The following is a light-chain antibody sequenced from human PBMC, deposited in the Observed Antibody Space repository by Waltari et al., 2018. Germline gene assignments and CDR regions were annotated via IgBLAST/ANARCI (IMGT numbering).Light chain of an antibody. Sequence: IVMTQSPATLSVSPGESATLSCRASQNIGSELAWYQQTPGRAPRLLIYDSSTRASGVPVRFRGGGSGSQFTLTISNLQSEDFAVYFCQQYNIWPRAFGQGTKEEIK. CDR3: QQYNIWPRA. CDR1: QNIGSE. CDR2: DSS. V-gene: IGKV3-15*01. J-gene: IGKJ1*01.